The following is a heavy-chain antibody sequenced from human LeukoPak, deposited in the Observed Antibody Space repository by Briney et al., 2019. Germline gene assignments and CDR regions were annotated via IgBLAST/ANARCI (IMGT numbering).Heavy chain of an antibody. CDR2: ISWNSGSI. J-gene: IGHJ6*02. D-gene: IGHD1-26*01. CDR3: AKDMSYSGSYYVIRDYGMDV. Sequence: GGSLRLSCAASGFTFDDYAMHWVRQAPGKGLEWVSGISWNSGSIGYADSVKGRFTISRDNAKNSLYLQMNSLRAEDTALYYCAKDMSYSGSYYVIRDYGMDVWGQGTTVTVSS. V-gene: IGHV3-9*01. CDR1: GFTFDDYA.